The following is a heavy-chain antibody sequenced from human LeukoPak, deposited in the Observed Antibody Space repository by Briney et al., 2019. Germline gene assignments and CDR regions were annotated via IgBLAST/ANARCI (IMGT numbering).Heavy chain of an antibody. CDR2: IYPRDSDT. CDR1: GYSFTSYW. D-gene: IGHD1-26*01. Sequence: GESLKISCKSSGYSFTSYWIGWVRQMPGKGLEWMGIIYPRDSDTRYSPSLQGQVTISVDKSISTAYLQWSSLKASDTAIYYCARLTYTGSYLVPFDYWGQGTLVTVSS. J-gene: IGHJ4*02. V-gene: IGHV5-51*01. CDR3: ARLTYTGSYLVPFDY.